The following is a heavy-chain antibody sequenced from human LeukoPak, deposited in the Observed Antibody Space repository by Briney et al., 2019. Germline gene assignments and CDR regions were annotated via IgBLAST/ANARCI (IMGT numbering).Heavy chain of an antibody. J-gene: IGHJ5*02. CDR2: ISSAGNT. CDR1: GYIFSNYG. V-gene: IGHV1-18*01. D-gene: IGHD7-27*01. CDR3: ARDFAWGSGGAPIDDNWLDP. Sequence: GASVKVSCKASGYIFSNYGISWVRQAPGHELEWMGWISSAGNTNYAPKFQDRATMTTDTSTSTAYIELRSLRFDDTAVYYCARDFAWGSGGAPIDDNWLDPWGQGTLVTVSS.